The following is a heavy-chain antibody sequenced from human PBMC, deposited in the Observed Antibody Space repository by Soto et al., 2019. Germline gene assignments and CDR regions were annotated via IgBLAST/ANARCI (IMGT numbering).Heavy chain of an antibody. D-gene: IGHD3-3*01. CDR1: GGTFSSYA. Sequence: SVKVSCKASGGTFSSYAISWVRQAPGQGLEWMGGIIPIFGTANYAQKFQGRVTITADESTSTAYMELSSLRSEDTAVYYCARGPGLFEVVIAYFDYWGQGTLVTVSS. CDR2: IIPIFGTA. V-gene: IGHV1-69*13. J-gene: IGHJ4*02. CDR3: ARGPGLFEVVIAYFDY.